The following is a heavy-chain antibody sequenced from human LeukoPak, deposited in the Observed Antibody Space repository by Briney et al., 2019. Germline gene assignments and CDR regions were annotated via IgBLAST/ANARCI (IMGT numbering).Heavy chain of an antibody. CDR1: GGSISSSSYY. D-gene: IGHD3-16*02. CDR2: IYYSGST. J-gene: IGHJ4*02. V-gene: IGHV4-39*01. CDR3: AGHARRGGGVIVNFDY. Sequence: SETLSLTCTVSGGSISSSSYYWGWIPQPPGKGLEWIGSIYYSGSTYYNPSLKSRVTISVDTSKNQFSLKLRSVTAADTAVYYCAGHARRGGGVIVNFDYWGQGTLVTVSS.